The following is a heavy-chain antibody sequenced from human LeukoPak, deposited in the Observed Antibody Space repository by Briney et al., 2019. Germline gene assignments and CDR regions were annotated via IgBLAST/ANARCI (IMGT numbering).Heavy chain of an antibody. CDR1: GYTFTSYG. D-gene: IGHD2-21*02. CDR2: ISAYNGNT. Sequence: ASVKVSCKASGYTFTSYGISWVRQAPGQGLEWMGWISAYNGNTSYAQKLQGRVTMTTDTSTSTAYMELRSLRSDDTAVYYCARHIVVVTAPYYFDYWGQGTLVTVSS. CDR3: ARHIVVVTAPYYFDY. J-gene: IGHJ4*01. V-gene: IGHV1-18*01.